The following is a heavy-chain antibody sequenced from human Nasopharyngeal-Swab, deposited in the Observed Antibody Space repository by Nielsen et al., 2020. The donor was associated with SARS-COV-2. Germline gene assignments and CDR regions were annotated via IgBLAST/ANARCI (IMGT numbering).Heavy chain of an antibody. J-gene: IGHJ6*03. D-gene: IGHD3-3*01. CDR2: ISSIAPYI. CDR1: GFTFSSYG. V-gene: IGHV3-21*01. CDR3: ARDPGDFDFRSGYFGYYYMDV. Sequence: GESLKISCAVSGFTFSSYGMHWVRQAPGKGLEWISSISSIAPYIYYADSVKGRFTVSRDNANNSVYLQMNSLRDEDTAVYYCARDPGDFDFRSGYFGYYYMDVWGKGTTVTVSS.